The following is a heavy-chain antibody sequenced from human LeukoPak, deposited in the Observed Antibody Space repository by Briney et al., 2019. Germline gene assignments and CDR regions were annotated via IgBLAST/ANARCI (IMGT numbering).Heavy chain of an antibody. V-gene: IGHV3-48*03. J-gene: IGHJ4*02. D-gene: IGHD4-17*01. CDR1: GFTFSSYG. Sequence: GGTLRLSCAASGFTFSSYGMNWVRQAPGKGLEWVSYISSSGSTIYYADSVKGRFTISRDNAENSLYLQMNSLRAEDTAVYYCARETTGPDYWGQGTLVTVSS. CDR3: ARETTGPDY. CDR2: ISSSGSTI.